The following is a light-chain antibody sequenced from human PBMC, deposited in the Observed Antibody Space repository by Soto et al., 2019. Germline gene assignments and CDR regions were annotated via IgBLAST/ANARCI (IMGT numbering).Light chain of an antibody. V-gene: IGLV1-40*01. CDR3: QSYDTSLNVV. CDR1: SSNLGAYYD. J-gene: IGLJ2*01. Sequence: QSALTQPPSVSGAPGQSVTISCTGSSSNLGAYYDVFWYQQLPGTAPKLIIYGNTNRPSGVPDRFSGSKSGTSASLIITGLQAEDEADYYCQSYDTSLNVVFGGGTKLTVL. CDR2: GNT.